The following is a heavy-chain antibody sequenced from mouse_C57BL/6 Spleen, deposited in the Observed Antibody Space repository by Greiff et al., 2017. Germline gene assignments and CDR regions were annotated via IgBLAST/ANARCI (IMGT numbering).Heavy chain of an antibody. D-gene: IGHD1-1*01. V-gene: IGHV1-15*01. CDR3: TRFITTVVAPDY. CDR2: IDPETGGT. CDR1: GYTFTDYE. J-gene: IGHJ2*01. Sequence: QVQLKQSGAELVRPGASVTLSCKASGYTFTDYEVHWVKQTPVHGLEWIGAIDPETGGTAYNQKFKGKAILTADKSSSTAYMELRSLTSEDSAVYYCTRFITTVVAPDYWGQGTTLTVSS.